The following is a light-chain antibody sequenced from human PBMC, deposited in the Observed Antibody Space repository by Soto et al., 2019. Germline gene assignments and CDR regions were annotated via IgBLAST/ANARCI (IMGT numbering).Light chain of an antibody. J-gene: IGLJ2*01. CDR1: SSNIGAGYD. Sequence: QSVLTQPPPVSGAPGQSVTISCTGSSSNIGAGYDVHWYQQLPGTAPKLLIYSNNNRPSGVPDRFSGSKSGTSASLAITGLQAEDEADYYCQSYDSSLTGGIFGGGTKLTVL. V-gene: IGLV1-40*01. CDR3: QSYDSSLTGGI. CDR2: SNN.